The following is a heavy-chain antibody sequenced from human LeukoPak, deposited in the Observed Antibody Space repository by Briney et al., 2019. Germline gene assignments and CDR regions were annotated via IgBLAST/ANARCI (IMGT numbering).Heavy chain of an antibody. CDR1: GSTFSSYA. V-gene: IGHV3-23*01. Sequence: GGTLRLSCAASGSTFSSYAMNWVRQAPGKGLEWVSGISGSGGSTYYADSVKGRFTISRDNSKNTLYLQMNSLRAEDTAVFHCAKDRGYDILTDNWFDPWGQGTLVTVSS. J-gene: IGHJ5*02. D-gene: IGHD3-9*01. CDR2: ISGSGGST. CDR3: AKDRGYDILTDNWFDP.